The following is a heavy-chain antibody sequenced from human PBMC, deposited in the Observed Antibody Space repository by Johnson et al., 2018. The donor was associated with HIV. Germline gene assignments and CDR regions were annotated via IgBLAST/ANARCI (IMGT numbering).Heavy chain of an antibody. V-gene: IGHV3-13*01. CDR3: AKDAYCSGGRCYGFGAFDI. Sequence: VQLVESGGGVVQPGRSLRLSCAASGFTSSYYDMHWVRQGPGKGLQWVSGIGITGDTYYAGSVKGRFTISRDHAKNSLYLQMNSLTAGDMAVYYCAKDAYCSGGRCYGFGAFDIWGQGTMVTVSS. J-gene: IGHJ3*02. CDR2: IGITGDT. CDR1: GFTSSYYD. D-gene: IGHD2-15*01.